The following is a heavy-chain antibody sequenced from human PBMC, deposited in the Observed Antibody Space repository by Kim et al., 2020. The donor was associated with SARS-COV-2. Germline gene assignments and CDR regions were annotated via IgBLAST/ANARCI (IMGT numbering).Heavy chain of an antibody. Sequence: GESLKISCKGSGYRLTSYWISWVRQMPGKGLEWMGRIDPSDSYTNYSPSFQGHVTISADKSISTAYLQWSSLKASDTAMYYCARLAVPYCSSTSCYIWFDPWGQGTLVTVSS. CDR1: GYRLTSYW. D-gene: IGHD2-2*02. CDR3: ARLAVPYCSSTSCYIWFDP. J-gene: IGHJ5*02. V-gene: IGHV5-10-1*01. CDR2: IDPSDSYT.